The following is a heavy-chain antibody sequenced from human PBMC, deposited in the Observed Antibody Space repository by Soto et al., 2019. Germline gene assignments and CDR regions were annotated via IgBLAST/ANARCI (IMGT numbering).Heavy chain of an antibody. V-gene: IGHV3-23*01. D-gene: IGHD3-16*01. CDR3: APAYFVWSSEQPYYFDY. CDR2: ISGSGGRS. J-gene: IGHJ4*02. CDR1: GFTFSNYA. Sequence: EVQLLDSGGGLVQPGGSLRLSCAASGFTFSNYAMTWVRQGPGKGLEWVSGISGSGGRSYYADSVKGRFTISRDNSKSRLYLHMNSLRAEDPAVYYCAPAYFVWSSEQPYYFDYWGQGTLVTVSS.